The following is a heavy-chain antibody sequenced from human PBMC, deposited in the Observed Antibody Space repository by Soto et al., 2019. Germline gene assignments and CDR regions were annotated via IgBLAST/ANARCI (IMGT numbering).Heavy chain of an antibody. Sequence: GGSLRLSCSASGFIFNTFGMFWVRQAPGQGLEYVSAIFYSGSGSYYADPVRGRFTVSRDNSKNMFYLQMSSLRVEDTALYFCVRGPSRGSSLFGPLDYWGQGTQVTVSS. CDR3: VRGPSRGSSLFGPLDY. V-gene: IGHV3-64D*06. J-gene: IGHJ4*02. CDR1: GFIFNTFG. D-gene: IGHD3-3*01. CDR2: IFYSGSGS.